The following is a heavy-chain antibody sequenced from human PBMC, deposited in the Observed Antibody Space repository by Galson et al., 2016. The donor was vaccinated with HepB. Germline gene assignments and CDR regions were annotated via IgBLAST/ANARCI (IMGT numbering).Heavy chain of an antibody. CDR1: GFTFSGYA. CDR3: TTVLSTASMSGWYDWGFDS. CDR2: ISGSGDET. Sequence: SLRLSCAASGFTFSGYAMTWVRQAPGKGLDWVSTISGSGDETNYADSVKGRFTFSRDNSKNTLYLQMTSLKTEDTAVYYCTTVLSTASMSGWYDWGFDSWGQGTLVTVSS. D-gene: IGHD6-19*01. V-gene: IGHV3-23*01. J-gene: IGHJ4*02.